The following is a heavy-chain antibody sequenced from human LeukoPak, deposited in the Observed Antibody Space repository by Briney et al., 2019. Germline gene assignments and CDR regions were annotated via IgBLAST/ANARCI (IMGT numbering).Heavy chain of an antibody. D-gene: IGHD3-3*01. CDR1: GLAFSSYA. CDR3: ADYGVSGVRNNFY. Sequence: GGSLRLSCAAPGLAFSSYAMSWVRPAPGKGLEWVSTISVASNTFYADSVKGRFTISRDNSRNTVYLQMTSLRADDTAVHYCADYGVSGVRNNFYWGQGTLVTVSS. J-gene: IGHJ4*02. V-gene: IGHV3-23*01. CDR2: ISVASNT.